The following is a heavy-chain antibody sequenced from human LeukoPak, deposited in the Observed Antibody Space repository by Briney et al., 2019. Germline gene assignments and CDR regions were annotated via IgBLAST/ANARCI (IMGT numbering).Heavy chain of an antibody. CDR2: IFYSGIT. V-gene: IGHV4-59*08. Sequence: PSETLSLTCIVSGDSVRSYYWSWIRQPPGKGLEWIGYIFYSGITNYNPSLKSRVTISVDTSKNQFSLKLSSVTAADTAVYYCARHGGSESLFDYWGQGTLVTVSS. D-gene: IGHD3-10*01. J-gene: IGHJ4*02. CDR1: GDSVRSYY. CDR3: ARHGGSESLFDY.